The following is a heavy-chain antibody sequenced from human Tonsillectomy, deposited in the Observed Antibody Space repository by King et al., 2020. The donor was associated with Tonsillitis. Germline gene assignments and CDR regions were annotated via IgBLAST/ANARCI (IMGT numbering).Heavy chain of an antibody. D-gene: IGHD3-9*01. CDR3: ARGGTRYFDWLLTGFSGPHDWFDP. CDR2: INHSGST. J-gene: IGHJ5*02. CDR1: GGSFSGYY. Sequence: VQLQQWGAGLLKPSETLSLTCAVYGGSFSGYYWSWIRQPPGKGLEWIGEINHSGSTNYNPSLKSRVTISVDTSKNQFSLKLSSVTAADTAVYYCARGGTRYFDWLLTGFSGPHDWFDPWGQGTLVTVSS. V-gene: IGHV4-34*01.